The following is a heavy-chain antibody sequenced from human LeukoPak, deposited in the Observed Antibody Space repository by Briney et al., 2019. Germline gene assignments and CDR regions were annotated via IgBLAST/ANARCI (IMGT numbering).Heavy chain of an antibody. Sequence: SETLSLTCTVSGGSISSGGYYWSWIRQHPGKGLEWIGYIYYSGSTYYNPSLKSRVTISVDTSKNQFSLKLSSVTAADTAVYYCARHRTMVRGSITFFDYWGQGTPVTVSS. V-gene: IGHV4-31*03. CDR3: ARHRTMVRGSITFFDY. CDR2: IYYSGST. CDR1: GGSISSGGYY. D-gene: IGHD3-10*01. J-gene: IGHJ4*02.